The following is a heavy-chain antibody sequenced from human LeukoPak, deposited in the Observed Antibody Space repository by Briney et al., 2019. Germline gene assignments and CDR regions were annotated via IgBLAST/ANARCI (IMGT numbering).Heavy chain of an antibody. V-gene: IGHV7-4-1*02. CDR3: ARDQGRLGYSGYDGERDAFDI. CDR1: GYTFTSYA. J-gene: IGHJ3*02. CDR2: INTNTGNP. Sequence: ASVKVSCKASGYTFTSYAMNWVRQAPGQGLEWMGWINTNTGNPTYAQGFTGRFVFSLDTSVSTAYLQISSLKAEDTAVYYCARDQGRLGYSGYDGERDAFDIWGQGTMVTVSS. D-gene: IGHD5-12*01.